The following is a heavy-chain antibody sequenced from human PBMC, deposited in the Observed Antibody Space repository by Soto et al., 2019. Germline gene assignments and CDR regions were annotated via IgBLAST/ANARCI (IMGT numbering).Heavy chain of an antibody. CDR1: GFTFSSYG. CDR3: ARVQVLPFGDYFLSGAFDI. CDR2: IWYDGSNK. V-gene: IGHV3-33*01. J-gene: IGHJ3*02. Sequence: QVQLVESGGGVVQPGRSLRLSCAASGFTFSSYGMHWVRQAPGKGLEWAAVIWYDGSNKYYADSVKGRFTISRDNSKNTLYLQMNSLRAEDTAVYYCARVQVLPFGDYFLSGAFDIWGQGTMVTVSS. D-gene: IGHD4-17*01.